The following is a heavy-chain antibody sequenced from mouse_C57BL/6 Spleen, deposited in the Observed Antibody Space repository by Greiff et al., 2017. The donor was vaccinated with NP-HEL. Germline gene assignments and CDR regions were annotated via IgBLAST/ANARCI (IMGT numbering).Heavy chain of an antibody. CDR3: TGEGVYYGNEAGFAY. CDR2: IDPETGGT. V-gene: IGHV1-15*01. D-gene: IGHD2-1*01. J-gene: IGHJ3*01. CDR1: GYTFTDYE. Sequence: VKLQESGAELVRPGASVTLSCKASGYTFTDYEMHWVNQTPVHGLEWIGDIDPETGGTAYTHKLQGKAILTADKSSSTAYLELRSLTSEDSAVYYGTGEGVYYGNEAGFAYWGQGTLVTVSA.